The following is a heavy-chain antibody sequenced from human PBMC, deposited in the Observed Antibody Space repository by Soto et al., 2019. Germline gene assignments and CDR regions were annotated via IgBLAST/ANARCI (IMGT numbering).Heavy chain of an antibody. Sequence: SETLALTCIVSGDSVNSDYSSWIRQPPGRGLEWIGYVCYTGSANYNPSLQSRVTISVDTSKNQVSLEVSAVTAADTAMYYCARYRVRYTAIITPREYYYGMDVWGQGTTVTVSS. V-gene: IGHV4-59*02. CDR2: VCYTGSA. CDR1: GDSVNSDY. CDR3: ARYRVRYTAIITPREYYYGMDV. D-gene: IGHD1-1*01. J-gene: IGHJ6*02.